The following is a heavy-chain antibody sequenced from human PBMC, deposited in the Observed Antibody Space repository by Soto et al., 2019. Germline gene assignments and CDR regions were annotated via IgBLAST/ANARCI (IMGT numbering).Heavy chain of an antibody. D-gene: IGHD2-2*01. V-gene: IGHV6-1*01. CDR1: GDSVSSNSGA. J-gene: IGHJ4*02. Sequence: PSQTLSLTCAISGDSVSSNSGAWHWIRQSPSRGLEWLGRTYYRSEWYTAYALSVRSRITINPDTSKNQFSLHLNSVTPEDTAVYYCARDLRGTRGCDSPSCSAVFGFGGQGTLVT. CDR2: TYYRSEWYT. CDR3: ARDLRGTRGCDSPSCSAVFGF.